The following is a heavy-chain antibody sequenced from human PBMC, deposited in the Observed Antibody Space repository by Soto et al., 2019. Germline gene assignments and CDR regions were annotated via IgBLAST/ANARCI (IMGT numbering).Heavy chain of an antibody. Sequence: SVKVSCKASGYTFTGYYMHWVRQAPGQGLEWMGWINPNSGGTNYAQKFQGWVTMTRDTSISTAYMELSRLRSDDTAVYYCARTVYYYYGMDVWGQGTTVTVSS. V-gene: IGHV1-2*04. CDR1: GYTFTGYY. J-gene: IGHJ6*02. CDR2: INPNSGGT. CDR3: ARTVYYYYGMDV.